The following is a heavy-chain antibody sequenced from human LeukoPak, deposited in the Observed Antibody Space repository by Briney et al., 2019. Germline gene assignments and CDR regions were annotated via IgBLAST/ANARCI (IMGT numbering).Heavy chain of an antibody. CDR3: ARSCGGDCSVDAFDI. CDR2: INPSGGST. V-gene: IGHV1-46*01. D-gene: IGHD2-21*02. CDR1: GYTFTSYD. J-gene: IGHJ3*02. Sequence: ASVKVSCKASGYTFTSYDINWVRQAPGQGLEWMGIINPSGGSTSYAQKFQGRVTMTRDTSTSTVYMELSSLRSEDTAVYYCARSCGGDCSVDAFDIWGQGTMVTVSS.